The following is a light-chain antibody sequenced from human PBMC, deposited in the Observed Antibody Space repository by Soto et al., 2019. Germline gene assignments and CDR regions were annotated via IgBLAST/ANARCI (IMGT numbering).Light chain of an antibody. Sequence: EIVMTQSPATLSVSPGGRATLSCRASQSISDTLAWYQQKPGQAPRLLIHGASTRATGFPGRFSGSASGTDFTLTISSLQSEDFAVYYCQQYNNWPWTFGQGTKVDIK. CDR3: QQYNNWPWT. CDR2: GAS. J-gene: IGKJ1*01. CDR1: QSISDT. V-gene: IGKV3-15*01.